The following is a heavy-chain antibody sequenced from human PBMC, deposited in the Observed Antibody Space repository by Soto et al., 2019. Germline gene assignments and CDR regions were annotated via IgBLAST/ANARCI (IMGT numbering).Heavy chain of an antibody. J-gene: IGHJ4*02. D-gene: IGHD6-19*01. Sequence: GGSLRLSCAASGFTFSSYWMSWVRQAPGKGLEWVANIKQDGSEKYYVDSVKGRFTISRDNAKNSLYLQMNSLRAEDTAVYYCARVPSGWYLSSIFDYWGQGTLVTVSS. CDR1: GFTFSSYW. CDR2: IKQDGSEK. V-gene: IGHV3-7*01. CDR3: ARVPSGWYLSSIFDY.